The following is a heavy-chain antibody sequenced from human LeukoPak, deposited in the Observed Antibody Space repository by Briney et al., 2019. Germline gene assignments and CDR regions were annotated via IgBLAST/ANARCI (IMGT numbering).Heavy chain of an antibody. J-gene: IGHJ4*02. V-gene: IGHV3-9*01. Sequence: PGGSLRLSCAASGFTFDDYAMHWVRQAPGKGLEWVSGISWNSGSIGYADSVKGRFTISRDNAKNSLYLQMNSLRAEDTALYYCAEGDIVEIDYWGQGTLVTVSS. CDR2: ISWNSGSI. CDR3: AEGDIVEIDY. CDR1: GFTFDDYA. D-gene: IGHD5-12*01.